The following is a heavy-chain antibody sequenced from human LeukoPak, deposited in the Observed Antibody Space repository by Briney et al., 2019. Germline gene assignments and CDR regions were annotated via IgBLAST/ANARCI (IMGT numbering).Heavy chain of an antibody. CDR2: ISSSGGTI. J-gene: IGHJ4*02. CDR3: ARGAPSGILSSPFDY. V-gene: IGHV3-48*03. CDR1: GFTFSSYE. D-gene: IGHD3-9*01. Sequence: GGSLRLSCAASGFTFSSYEMNWVRQAPGKGLEWVSYISSSGGTIYYADSVKGRFTISRDNAKNSLYRQMNSLRAEDTAIYYCARGAPSGILSSPFDYWGQGTLVTVSS.